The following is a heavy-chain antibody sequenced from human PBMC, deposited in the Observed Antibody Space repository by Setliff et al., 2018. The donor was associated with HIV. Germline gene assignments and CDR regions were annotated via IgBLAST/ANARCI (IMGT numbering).Heavy chain of an antibody. CDR2: IYTNGNT. J-gene: IGHJ4*02. CDR1: GGSISRGSYY. D-gene: IGHD2-15*01. CDR3: ARDTGYYSRGGPVDY. V-gene: IGHV4-61*02. Sequence: SETLSLTCTVSGGSISRGSYYWSWIRQPAGKGLEWIGRIYTNGNTNYNPSLKSRVTVSADTSKNQFSLKVNSVTAADTAVYYCARDTGYYSRGGPVDYWGQGTLVTVSS.